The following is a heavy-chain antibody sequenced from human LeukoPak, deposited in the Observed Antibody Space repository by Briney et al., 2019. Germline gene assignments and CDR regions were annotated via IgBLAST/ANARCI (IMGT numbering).Heavy chain of an antibody. CDR3: ATAGYYYDSSGYPYYFDY. CDR2: INHSGST. D-gene: IGHD3-22*01. J-gene: IGHJ4*02. Sequence: SETLSLTCAVYGGSFSGYYWSWIRQPPGKGLEWIGEINHSGSTNYNPSLKSRVTISVDRSKNQFSLKLSSVTAADTAVYYCATAGYYYDSSGYPYYFDYWGQGTLVTVSS. V-gene: IGHV4-34*01. CDR1: GGSFSGYY.